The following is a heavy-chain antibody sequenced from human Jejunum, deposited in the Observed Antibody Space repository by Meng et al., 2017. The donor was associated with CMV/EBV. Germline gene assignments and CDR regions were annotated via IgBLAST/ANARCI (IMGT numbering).Heavy chain of an antibody. D-gene: IGHD1-26*01. J-gene: IGHJ4*02. CDR2: INPKNGDT. CDR3: ATTYSGRYETS. CDR1: GYTFTGYQ. V-gene: IGHV1-2*06. Sequence: KASGYTFTGYQMHWVRQAPGQGLEWVGRINPKNGDTKYAEKFQGRVTMTRDTSITTAYMEVSRLRSDDTALYYCATTYSGRYETSWGQGTLVTVSS.